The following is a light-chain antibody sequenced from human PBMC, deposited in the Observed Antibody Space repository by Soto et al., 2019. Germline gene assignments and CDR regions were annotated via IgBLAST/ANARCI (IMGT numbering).Light chain of an antibody. J-gene: IGKJ1*01. CDR3: QQYNNWPPWT. Sequence: ETVMTQSPATLSVSPLDTDTLSCSASQNVYTNLAWYQQKPGQAPRLVLYGASTRATGIPARFSGSGSGTEFTLTISGLQSEDFAVYYCQQYNNWPPWTFGQGTKVDIK. V-gene: IGKV3-15*01. CDR1: QNVYTN. CDR2: GAS.